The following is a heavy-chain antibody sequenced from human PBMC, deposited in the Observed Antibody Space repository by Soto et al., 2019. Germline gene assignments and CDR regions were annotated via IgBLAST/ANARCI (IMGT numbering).Heavy chain of an antibody. CDR1: GFTFDDYA. J-gene: IGHJ6*03. CDR2: ISWNSGSI. D-gene: IGHD2-2*01. Sequence: GGSLRLSCAASGFTFDDYAMHWVRQAPGKGLEWVSGISWNSGSIGYADSVKGRFTISRDNAKNSLYLQMNSLRAEDTALYYCAKDMASSGGVVVPAAMPRGGGYYYYYYMDVWGKGTTVTVSS. CDR3: AKDMASSGGVVVPAAMPRGGGYYYYYYMDV. V-gene: IGHV3-9*01.